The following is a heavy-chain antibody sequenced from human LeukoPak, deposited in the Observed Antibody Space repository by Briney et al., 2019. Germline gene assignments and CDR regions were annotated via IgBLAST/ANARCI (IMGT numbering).Heavy chain of an antibody. J-gene: IGHJ3*02. V-gene: IGHV3-9*03. Sequence: GRSLRLSCAASGFTFDDYAMHWVRQAPGKGLEWVSGISWNSGSIGYADSVKGRFTISRDNAKNSLYLQMNSLRAEDMALYYCAKDMGRRDGYNWDPFDIWGQGTMVTVSS. CDR1: GFTFDDYA. D-gene: IGHD5-24*01. CDR2: ISWNSGSI. CDR3: AKDMGRRDGYNWDPFDI.